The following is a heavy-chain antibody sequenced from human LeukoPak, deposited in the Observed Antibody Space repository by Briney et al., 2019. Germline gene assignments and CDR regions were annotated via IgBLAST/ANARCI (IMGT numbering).Heavy chain of an antibody. CDR2: ISGSGGST. CDR3: ARAATSGYSFDY. Sequence: PGGSLRLSCAASGFTFSSYAMSWVRQAPGRGLEWVSAISGSGGSTYYADSVKGRFTISRDNSKNTLYLQMNSLRAEDTALYYCARAATSGYSFDYWGQGTLVTVSS. D-gene: IGHD3-22*01. V-gene: IGHV3-23*01. CDR1: GFTFSSYA. J-gene: IGHJ4*02.